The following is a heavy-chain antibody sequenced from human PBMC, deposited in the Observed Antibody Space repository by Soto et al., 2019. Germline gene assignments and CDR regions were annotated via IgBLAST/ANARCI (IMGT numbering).Heavy chain of an antibody. CDR2: INHSGST. Sequence: PSETLSLTCAVYGGSFSGYYWSWIRQPPGKGLEWIGEINHSGSTNYNPSLKSRVTISVDTSKNQFSLQLSSVTAADTAVYYCARGRRLGYGDYDDYWGQGTLVTVYS. V-gene: IGHV4-34*01. D-gene: IGHD4-17*01. CDR3: ARGRRLGYGDYDDY. J-gene: IGHJ4*02. CDR1: GGSFSGYY.